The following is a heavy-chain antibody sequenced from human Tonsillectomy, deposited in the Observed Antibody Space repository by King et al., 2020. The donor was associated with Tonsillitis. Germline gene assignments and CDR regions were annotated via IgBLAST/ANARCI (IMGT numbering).Heavy chain of an antibody. CDR3: ARVRITGTPGLYYYYYMDV. CDR2: MNPNNGNT. V-gene: IGHV1-8*01. J-gene: IGHJ6*03. Sequence: VQLVQSGAEVKKPGASVKVSCKASGYTFTSYDINWVRQATGQGLEWMGWMNPNNGNTGYAQKFQGRVTMTRNTSISTAYMELSSLRSEDTAVYYCARVRITGTPGLYYYYYMDVWGKGTTVTVSS. CDR1: GYTFTSYD. D-gene: IGHD1-20*01.